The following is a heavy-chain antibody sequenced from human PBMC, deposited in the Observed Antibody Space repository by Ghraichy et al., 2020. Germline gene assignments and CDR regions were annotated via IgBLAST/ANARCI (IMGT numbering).Heavy chain of an antibody. J-gene: IGHJ6*02. V-gene: IGHV4-34*01. CDR3: ARGQLEVITWKYYYYYGMDV. CDR2: INHSGST. Sequence: SETLSLTCAVYGGSFSGYYWSWIRQPPGKGLEWIGEINHSGSTNYNPSLKSRVTISVDTSKNQFSLKLSSVTAADTAVYYCARGQLEVITWKYYYYYGMDVWGQGTTVTVSS. CDR1: GGSFSGYY. D-gene: IGHD3-22*01.